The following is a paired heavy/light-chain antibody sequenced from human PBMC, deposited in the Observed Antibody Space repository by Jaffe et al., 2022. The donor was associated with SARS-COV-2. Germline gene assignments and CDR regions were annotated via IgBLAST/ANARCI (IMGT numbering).Heavy chain of an antibody. J-gene: IGHJ4*02. D-gene: IGHD3-22*01. CDR1: GFTFSNAW. CDR3: TTVSPYMIGPDDY. V-gene: IGHV3-15*01. CDR2: IKSRPDGGAT. Sequence: EVQLVESGGGLVKPGGSLRLSCAASGFTFSNAWMTWVRQAPGKGLEWLGRIKSRPDGGATDYAAPVKGRFSISRDDSKNTLYLQMNSLKTEDTAVYYCTTVSPYMIGPDDYWGQGTLVTVAS.
Light chain of an antibody. J-gene: IGLJ2*01. CDR3: SSYAGSSNLV. CDR1: SSDVGRYNY. V-gene: IGLV2-8*01. Sequence: QSALTQPPSASGSPGQSVTISCTGTSSDVGRYNYVSWYQQHPGKAPKLMIYEVSKRPSGVPDRFSGSKSGNTASLTVSGLQAEDEADYYCSSYAGSSNLVFGGGTKLTVL. CDR2: EVS.